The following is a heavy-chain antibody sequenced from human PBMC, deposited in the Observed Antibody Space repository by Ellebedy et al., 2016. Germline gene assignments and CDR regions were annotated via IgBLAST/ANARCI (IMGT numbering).Heavy chain of an antibody. V-gene: IGHV1-2*02. CDR2: INPNSGGT. J-gene: IGHJ6*03. CDR3: ARVGGSGREPPYYYYMDV. Sequence: ASVKVSXXASGYTFTGYYMHWVRQAPGQGLEWMGWINPNSGGTNYAQKFQGRVTMTRDTSISTAYMELSRLRSDDTAVYYCARVGGSGREPPYYYYMDVWGKGTTVTVSS. CDR1: GYTFTGYY. D-gene: IGHD3-10*01.